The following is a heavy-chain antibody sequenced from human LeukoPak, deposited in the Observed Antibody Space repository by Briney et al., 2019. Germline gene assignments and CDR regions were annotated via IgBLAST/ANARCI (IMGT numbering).Heavy chain of an antibody. D-gene: IGHD3-9*01. CDR3: ASLPRVDILTGYYRDY. CDR2: SITYI. Sequence: SITYIYYADSVKGLFTISRDNAKTSLYLHMNSLRAEDTAVYYCASLPRVDILTGYYRDYWGQGTLVTVSS. V-gene: IGHV3-21*01. J-gene: IGHJ4*02.